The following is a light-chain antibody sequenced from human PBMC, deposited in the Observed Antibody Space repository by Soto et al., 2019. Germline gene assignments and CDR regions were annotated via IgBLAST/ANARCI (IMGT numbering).Light chain of an antibody. CDR1: QSVGNS. V-gene: IGKV3-15*01. Sequence: TPSPHTLSVSPGEGVTLSCRASQSVGNSMAWYQQKPGQAPRLLIFGASTRVTGIPARFSGSGSGTEFTLTITSLQSDDFAIYYCQQYNNWPEYTFGPGTKVDI. CDR2: GAS. CDR3: QQYNNWPEYT. J-gene: IGKJ3*01.